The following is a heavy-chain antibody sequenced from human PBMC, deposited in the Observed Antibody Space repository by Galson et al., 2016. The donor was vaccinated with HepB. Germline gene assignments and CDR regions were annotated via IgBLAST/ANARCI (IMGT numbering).Heavy chain of an antibody. Sequence: SLRLSCAGSGFTFRSYGLHWVRQAPGRGLEWVAVISNDGTTKSAADSVKGRFTISRDNSKNTLYLQMNSLRREDTAMYYCAKVKGRSYYNTLDSWGQGAQVIVSS. CDR1: GFTFRSYG. CDR2: ISNDGTTK. D-gene: IGHD1-26*01. J-gene: IGHJ4*02. CDR3: AKVKGRSYYNTLDS. V-gene: IGHV3-30*18.